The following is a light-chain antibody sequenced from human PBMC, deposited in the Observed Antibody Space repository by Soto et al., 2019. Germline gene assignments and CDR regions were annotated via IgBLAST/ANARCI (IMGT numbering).Light chain of an antibody. CDR3: AAWDDSLNGDVV. J-gene: IGLJ2*01. CDR1: SSNIGNNA. Sequence: QLVLTQPPSVSEAPRQRVTISCSGSSSNIGNNAVNWYQQLPGKAPKLLIYYDDLLPSGVSDRFSGSKSGTSASLAISGLQSEDEADYYCAAWDDSLNGDVVFGGGTQLTVL. V-gene: IGLV1-36*01. CDR2: YDD.